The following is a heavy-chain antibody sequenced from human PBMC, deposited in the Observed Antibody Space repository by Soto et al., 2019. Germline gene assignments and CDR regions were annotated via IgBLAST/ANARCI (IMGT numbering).Heavy chain of an antibody. CDR2: ISYSGST. V-gene: IGHV4-59*01. CDR1: GGSMSSYY. J-gene: IGHJ4*02. Sequence: SETLSLTCTVSGGSMSSYYWTWLRQSPGRGLEWIGYISYSGSTYYNPSLKSRVTISADTSKNQLPLRMNSMIAADTAVYYCARADPDASVGYWGQGTLVTV. D-gene: IGHD2-15*01. CDR3: ARADPDASVGY.